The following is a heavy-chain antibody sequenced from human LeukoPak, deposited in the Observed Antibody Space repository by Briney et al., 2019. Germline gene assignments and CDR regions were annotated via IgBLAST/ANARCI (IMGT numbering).Heavy chain of an antibody. CDR2: IYYSGST. V-gene: IGHV4-31*03. J-gene: IGHJ5*02. Sequence: SETLSLTCTVSGGSISSGGYYWSWIRQHPGKGLEWIGYIYYSGSTYYNPSLKSRVTMSVDTSKNQFSLKLSSVTAADTAVYYCARVVAQHRWGNWFDPWGQGTLVTVSS. CDR3: ARVVAQHRWGNWFDP. CDR1: GGSISSGGYY. D-gene: IGHD3-16*01.